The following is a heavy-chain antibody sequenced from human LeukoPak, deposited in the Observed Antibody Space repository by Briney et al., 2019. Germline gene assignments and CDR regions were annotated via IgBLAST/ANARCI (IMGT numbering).Heavy chain of an antibody. D-gene: IGHD6-19*01. Sequence: SQTLSLTCTVSGGSISSGGYYWSWIRQHPGKGLEWIGYIYYSGSTNYNPSLKSRVTISVDTSKNQFSLKLSSVTAADTAVYYCARDLSGWEGPTDAFDIWGQGTMVTVSS. CDR3: ARDLSGWEGPTDAFDI. CDR1: GGSISSGGYY. J-gene: IGHJ3*02. CDR2: IYYSGST. V-gene: IGHV4-31*03.